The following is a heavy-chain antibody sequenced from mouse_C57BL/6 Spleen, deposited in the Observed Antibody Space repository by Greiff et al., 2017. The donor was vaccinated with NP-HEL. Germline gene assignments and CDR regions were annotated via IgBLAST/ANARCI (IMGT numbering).Heavy chain of an antibody. CDR1: GYTFTDYE. Sequence: VQLQESGAELVRPGASVTLSCKASGYTFTDYEMHWVKQTPVHGLEWIGAIDPETGGTAYNQKFKGKAILTADKSSSTAYMELRSLTSEDSAVYYCTSGTPFAYWGQGTLVTVSA. J-gene: IGHJ3*01. CDR2: IDPETGGT. V-gene: IGHV1-15*01. D-gene: IGHD4-1*01. CDR3: TSGTPFAY.